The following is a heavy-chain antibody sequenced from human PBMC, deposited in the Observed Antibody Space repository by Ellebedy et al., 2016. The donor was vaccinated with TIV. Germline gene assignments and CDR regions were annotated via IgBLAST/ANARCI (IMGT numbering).Heavy chain of an antibody. CDR1: GFTFSSYA. D-gene: IGHD2-15*01. CDR2: IGNTGTAR. V-gene: IGHV3-30*07. CDR3: ASQHGSAWMEYYFDY. Sequence: GESLKISCAASGFTFSSYALHWVRQAPGKGLHWVAVIGNTGTARFYADSVKGRFTISRDSSKNTLYLHMNSLRADDTAVYYCASQHGSAWMEYYFDYWGQGTLVTVSS. J-gene: IGHJ4*02.